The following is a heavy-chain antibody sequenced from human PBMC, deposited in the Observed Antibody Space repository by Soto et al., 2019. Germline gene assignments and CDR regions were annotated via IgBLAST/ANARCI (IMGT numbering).Heavy chain of an antibody. D-gene: IGHD3-22*01. CDR1: GYSISSSNW. CDR3: ARERERHYYDSSGFGY. J-gene: IGHJ4*02. CDR2: IYYSGTT. V-gene: IGHV4-28*03. Sequence: SETLSLTCAVSGYSISSSNWWGWIRQPPGKGLEWIGYIYYSGTTYYNPSLKSRVTMSVDTSKNQFSLKLTSVTAVDTAVYYCARERERHYYDSSGFGYWGQGTLVTVS.